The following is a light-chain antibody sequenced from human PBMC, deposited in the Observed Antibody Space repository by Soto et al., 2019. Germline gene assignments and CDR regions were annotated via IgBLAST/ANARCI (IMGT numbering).Light chain of an antibody. CDR3: AAWDDSLSGWV. V-gene: IGLV1-47*02. J-gene: IGLJ3*02. CDR2: SNN. Sequence: QSVLTQPPSASGTPGQRVTISCSGSSSNIGSNFVYWYQQLPGTAPKLLIYSNNQRPSGVPDRFSGFKSGTSASLAIRGLRSEDEADYYCAAWDDSLSGWVFGGGTKLTVL. CDR1: SSNIGSNF.